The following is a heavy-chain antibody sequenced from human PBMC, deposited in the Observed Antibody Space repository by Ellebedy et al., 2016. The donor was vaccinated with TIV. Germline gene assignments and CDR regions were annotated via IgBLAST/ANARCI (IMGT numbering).Heavy chain of an antibody. V-gene: IGHV3-48*01. Sequence: GESLKISXAASGFTFSSYSMNWVRQAPGKGLEWVSYISSSSSTIYYADSVKGRFTISRDNAKNSLYLQMNSLRAEDTAVYYCASLGRITIFGVVIIDDYWGQGTLVTVSS. CDR3: ASLGRITIFGVVIIDDY. CDR2: ISSSSSTI. D-gene: IGHD3-3*01. J-gene: IGHJ4*02. CDR1: GFTFSSYS.